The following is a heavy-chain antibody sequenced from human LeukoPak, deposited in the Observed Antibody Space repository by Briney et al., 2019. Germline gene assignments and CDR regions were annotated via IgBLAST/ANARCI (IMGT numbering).Heavy chain of an antibody. CDR3: ARVGSYSSTSFDY. CDR1: GFTFSSYW. J-gene: IGHJ4*02. D-gene: IGHD4-11*01. Sequence: GGSLRLSCAASGFTFSSYWMHWVRQAPGKGLVWVSYIKSDGRSTSYADSVKGRFTISRDNAKNTLYLQMNSLRAEDTAVYYCARVGSYSSTSFDYWGQGTLVTVSS. V-gene: IGHV3-74*01. CDR2: IKSDGRST.